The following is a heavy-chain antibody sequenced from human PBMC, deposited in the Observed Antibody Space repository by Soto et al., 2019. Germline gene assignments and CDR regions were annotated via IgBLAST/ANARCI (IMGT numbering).Heavy chain of an antibody. CDR3: ARLVYDSSGYRPG. D-gene: IGHD3-22*01. J-gene: IGHJ4*02. CDR2: IYYSGST. V-gene: IGHV4-39*01. CDR1: GGSSSSSSYC. Sequence: SETMSVPCTVSGGSSSSSSYCWGRISQPPGKGLEWIGSIYYSGSTYYNPSLKSRVTISVDTSKNQFSLKLSSVTAADTAVYYCARLVYDSSGYRPGWGQGTLVTVSS.